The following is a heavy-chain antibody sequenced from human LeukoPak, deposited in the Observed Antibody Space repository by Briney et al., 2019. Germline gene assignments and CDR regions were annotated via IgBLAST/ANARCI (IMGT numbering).Heavy chain of an antibody. V-gene: IGHV4-59*01. D-gene: IGHD5-24*01. Sequence: SETLSLTCTVSGGSISDYYWSWIRQPPGKGLEWIGYISYSGSTDYNPSLKSRVTMSVDTSKSQFSLKLNSVTPADTAIYYCTRDRRDGYNYVDYWGQGTLVTVSS. CDR2: ISYSGST. CDR1: GGSISDYY. J-gene: IGHJ4*02. CDR3: TRDRRDGYNYVDY.